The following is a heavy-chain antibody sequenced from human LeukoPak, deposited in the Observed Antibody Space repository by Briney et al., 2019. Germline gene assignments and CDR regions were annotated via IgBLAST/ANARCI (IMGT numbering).Heavy chain of an antibody. D-gene: IGHD2/OR15-2a*01. CDR1: GGSLSSHY. CDR2: IYSSGNT. CDR3: ARAISALHDACDI. Sequence: PWETLSVTCIESGGSLSSHYGCWVREPPGERLRWIWYIYSSGNTNYNPSLKSRVTKSVDTSKNQFSLKLISVTAADTAVYYCARAISALHDACDICGQGTVVTVSS. V-gene: IGHV4-59*11. J-gene: IGHJ3*02.